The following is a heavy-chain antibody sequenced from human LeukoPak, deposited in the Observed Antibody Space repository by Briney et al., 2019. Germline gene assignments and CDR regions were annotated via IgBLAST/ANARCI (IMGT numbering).Heavy chain of an antibody. CDR1: GFTFSSYS. CDR3: ARDMVYSSSWPLYYYGMDV. CDR2: ISSSSSYI. J-gene: IGHJ6*02. V-gene: IGHV3-21*01. Sequence: GSLRLSCAASGFTFSSYSMNWVRQAPGKGLEWVSSISSSSSYIYYADSVKGRFTISRDNAKNSLYLQMNSLRAEDTAVYYCARDMVYSSSWPLYYYGMDVWGQGTTVTVSS. D-gene: IGHD6-13*01.